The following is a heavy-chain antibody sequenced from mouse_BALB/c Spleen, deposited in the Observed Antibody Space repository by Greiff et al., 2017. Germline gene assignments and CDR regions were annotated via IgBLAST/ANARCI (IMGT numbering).Heavy chain of an antibody. Sequence: QVQLQQSGPELVKPGASVKMSCKASGYTFTDYVISWVKQRTGQGLEWIGEIYPGSGSTYYNEKFKGKATLTADKSSNTAYMQLSSLTSEDSAVYFCARGYGNYEGYFDVWGAGTTVTVSS. CDR1: GYTFTDYV. CDR2: IYPGSGST. V-gene: IGHV1-77*01. D-gene: IGHD2-10*02. CDR3: ARGYGNYEGYFDV. J-gene: IGHJ1*01.